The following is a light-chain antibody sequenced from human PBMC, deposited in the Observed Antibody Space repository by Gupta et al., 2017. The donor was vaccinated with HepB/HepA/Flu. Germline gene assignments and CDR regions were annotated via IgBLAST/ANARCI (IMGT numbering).Light chain of an antibody. J-gene: IGLJ2*01. CDR3: ASRAENINMGL. CDR2: TTS. CDR1: SSNIGSNS. V-gene: IGLV1-44*01. Sequence: QSVLTQPPSASGTPLQRVTISCSGGSSNIGSNSVHWYQQLPGTAPRLLIYTTSQRPSGVTDRFSGSKSGTSTSLAITGLQSEDEADYYWASRAENINMGLFGGGTKLTVL.